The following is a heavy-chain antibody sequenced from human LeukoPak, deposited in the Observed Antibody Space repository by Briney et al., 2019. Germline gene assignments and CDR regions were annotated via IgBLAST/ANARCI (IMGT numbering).Heavy chain of an antibody. CDR3: TTGSVVASHYDILPGYYKHFDY. CDR2: INPRGGST. V-gene: IGHV1-46*01. CDR1: GYTFTNYY. D-gene: IGHD3-9*01. J-gene: IGHJ4*02. Sequence: ASVKVSCKASGYTFTNYYIHWVRQAPGQGLEWMGIINPRGGSTSYAQRFQGRVTMTRDTSTSTVYMELSSLTSDDTAVYFCTTGSVVASHYDILPGYYKHFDYWGQGTLVTVSS.